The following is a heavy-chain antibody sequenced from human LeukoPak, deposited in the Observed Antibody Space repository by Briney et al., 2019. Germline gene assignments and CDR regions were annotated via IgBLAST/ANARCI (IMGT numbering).Heavy chain of an antibody. J-gene: IGHJ4*02. CDR3: AKDPAYSSSRLYYFDY. CDR2: MSGSGYIT. D-gene: IGHD6-13*01. Sequence: GGSLRLSCAASGFTFRNYGMSWVREAPGKGLEWVSAMSGSGYITYYAASVRGRVTISRDNSNTTLYLQMNRLRAEDTAVYYCAKDPAYSSSRLYYFDYWGQGTLVTVSS. V-gene: IGHV3-23*01. CDR1: GFTFRNYG.